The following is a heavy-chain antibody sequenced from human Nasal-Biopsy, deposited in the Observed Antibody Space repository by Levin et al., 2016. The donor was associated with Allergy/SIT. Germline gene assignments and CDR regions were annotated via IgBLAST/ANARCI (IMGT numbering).Heavy chain of an antibody. CDR3: ARGDDSWSGFPDY. D-gene: IGHD3-3*01. J-gene: IGHJ4*02. Sequence: GGSLRLSCAASGFSFSNSGMHWVRQAPGKGLEWVAVIWSDGNYEYYADFVKGRFTISRDNSKNTLYLQLNGLRAEDTALYYCARGDDSWSGFPDYWGQGTLVTVSS. CDR1: GFSFSNSG. CDR2: IWSDGNYE. V-gene: IGHV3-33*01.